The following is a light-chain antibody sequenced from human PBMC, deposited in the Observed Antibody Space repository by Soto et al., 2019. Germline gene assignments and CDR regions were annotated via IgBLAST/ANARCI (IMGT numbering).Light chain of an antibody. CDR3: QQYHNWPPWT. CDR2: DAS. J-gene: IGKJ1*01. V-gene: IGKV3-15*01. CDR1: QSVSTK. Sequence: EIVMTQSPATLSVSPGERATLSCRASQSVSTKLAWYQQKPGQAPRLLIYDASTRATGLPARFSGGGSGTEFTLTISSLQSEDFAVYYCQQYHNWPPWTFGQGTKVEL.